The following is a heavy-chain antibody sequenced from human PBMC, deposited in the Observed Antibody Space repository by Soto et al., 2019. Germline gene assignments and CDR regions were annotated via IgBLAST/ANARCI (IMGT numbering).Heavy chain of an antibody. J-gene: IGHJ3*01. D-gene: IGHD3-10*01. CDR3: ARGISDDDKLSSGSDES. CDR2: INHSGST. V-gene: IGHV4-34*01. Sequence: QVQLQQWGAGLLKPSETLSLTCAVYGGSFSGYYWSWIRQPPGKGLEWMGEINHSGSTDYNPSLKRRVTIAVDTSKNEFSLNLSAVTAPDPAVYDCARGISDDDKLSSGSDESWGQGTMVTVSS. CDR1: GGSFSGYY.